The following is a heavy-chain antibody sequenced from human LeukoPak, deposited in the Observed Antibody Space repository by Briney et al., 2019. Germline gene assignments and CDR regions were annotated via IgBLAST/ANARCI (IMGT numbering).Heavy chain of an antibody. D-gene: IGHD5-24*01. V-gene: IGHV4-61*02. CDR3: ARQSGYNWFDY. J-gene: IGHJ4*02. Sequence: SETLSLTCTVSGGSISSGSYYWSWIRQPAGKGLEWTGRIYTSGSTNYNPSLKSRVTISVDTSKNQFSLKLSSVTAADTAVYYCARQSGYNWFDYWGQGTLVTVSS. CDR2: IYTSGST. CDR1: GGSISSGSYY.